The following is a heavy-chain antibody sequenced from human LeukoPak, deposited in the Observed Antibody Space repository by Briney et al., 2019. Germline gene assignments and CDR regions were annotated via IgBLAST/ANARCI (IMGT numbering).Heavy chain of an antibody. CDR2: MSAYNGNT. V-gene: IGHV1-18*01. D-gene: IGHD2-15*01. J-gene: IGHJ6*03. CDR3: TRDNCSGGRCHYMDV. CDR1: GYTFTNYG. Sequence: ASVKVSCKASGYTFTNYGISWVRQAPGQGLEWMGWMSAYNGNTHYAQKFQGRVTMTTDTSTTTAYMELRSLRTDDTAVYYCTRDNCSGGRCHYMDVWGKGTTVTVSS.